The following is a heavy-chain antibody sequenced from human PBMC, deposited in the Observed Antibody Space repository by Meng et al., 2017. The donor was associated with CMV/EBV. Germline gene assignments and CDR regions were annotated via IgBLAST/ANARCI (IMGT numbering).Heavy chain of an antibody. D-gene: IGHD6-6*01. J-gene: IGHJ6*02. CDR1: GYTFTGYY. CDR3: ARGRGSSFSYYGMDV. V-gene: IGHV1-2*02. Sequence: ASVTVSCKASGYTFTGYYMHWVRQAPGQGLEWMGWINPNSGGTNYAQKFQGRVTMTRDTSISTAYMELSRQRSDDTAVYYCARGRGSSFSYYGMDVWGQGTTVTVSS. CDR2: INPNSGGT.